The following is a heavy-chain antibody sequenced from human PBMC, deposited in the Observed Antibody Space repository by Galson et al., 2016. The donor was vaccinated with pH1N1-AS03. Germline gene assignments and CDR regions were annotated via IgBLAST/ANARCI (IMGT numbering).Heavy chain of an antibody. CDR2: IYDSGNT. Sequence: TLSLTCTVSGGSISSGNYFWNWIRQHPGKGLEWIGLIYDSGNTFYNPSLKSRVSISVDTSKNQFSLKLNSVTAADTAVYYCASVSLAYRSSTSCFRFDPWGQGTLVTVSS. D-gene: IGHD2-2*01. CDR1: GGSISSGNYF. CDR3: ASVSLAYRSSTSCFRFDP. J-gene: IGHJ5*02. V-gene: IGHV4-31*03.